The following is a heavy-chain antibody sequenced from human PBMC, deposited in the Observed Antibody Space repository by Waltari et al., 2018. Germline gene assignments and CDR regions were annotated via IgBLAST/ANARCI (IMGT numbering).Heavy chain of an antibody. CDR2: ISYDGSNK. CDR1: GFTFSSYP. J-gene: IGHJ4*02. CDR3: ARDPNDYGDLWALHYFDY. V-gene: IGHV3-30-3*01. Sequence: QVQLVESGGGVVQPGRSLRLSCAASGFTFSSYPMHWVRRAPGKGLEWGAVISYDGSNKYYADSVKGRFTISRDNSKNTLYLQMNSLRAEDTAVYYCARDPNDYGDLWALHYFDYWGQGTLVTVSS. D-gene: IGHD4-17*01.